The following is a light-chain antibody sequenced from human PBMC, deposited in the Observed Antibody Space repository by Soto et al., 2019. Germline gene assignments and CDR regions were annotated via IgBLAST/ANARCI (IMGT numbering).Light chain of an antibody. CDR1: QSIIVY. CDR2: AAS. J-gene: IGKJ2*01. Sequence: DIQMTQSPSSLSASVGDRVTITCRASQSIIVYLNWYQQRPGKAPKLLIYAASKLQSGVPSRFSGSGSGTDFTLTISSLQPEDFATYYCQQCYSALPTFGQGTKLDIK. V-gene: IGKV1-39*01. CDR3: QQCYSALPT.